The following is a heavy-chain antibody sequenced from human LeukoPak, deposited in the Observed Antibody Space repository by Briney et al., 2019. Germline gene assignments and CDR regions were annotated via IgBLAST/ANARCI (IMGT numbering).Heavy chain of an antibody. V-gene: IGHV4-34*01. CDR1: GGSFSGYY. D-gene: IGHD4-17*01. Sequence: PSETLSLTCAVYGGSFSGYYWSWIRQPPGKGLEWIGEINHSGSTNYNPSLKSRVTISVDTSKNQFSLKLSSVTAADTAVYYCARATTVTDLAFDYWGQGTLVTVSS. CDR3: ARATTVTDLAFDY. CDR2: INHSGST. J-gene: IGHJ4*02.